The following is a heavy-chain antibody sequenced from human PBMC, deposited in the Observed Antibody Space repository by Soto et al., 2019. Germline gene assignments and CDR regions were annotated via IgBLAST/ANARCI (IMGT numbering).Heavy chain of an antibody. CDR3: ARSLYCSSTSCYPPYYYYMDV. J-gene: IGHJ6*03. V-gene: IGHV3-7*01. CDR1: GFTFSSYW. CDR2: IKQDGSEK. Sequence: GGSLRLSCAASGFTFSSYWMSWVRQAPGKGLEWVANIKQDGSEKYYVDSVKGRFTISRDNAKNSLYLQMNSLRAEDTAVYYCARSLYCSSTSCYPPYYYYMDVWGKGTTVTVSS. D-gene: IGHD2-2*01.